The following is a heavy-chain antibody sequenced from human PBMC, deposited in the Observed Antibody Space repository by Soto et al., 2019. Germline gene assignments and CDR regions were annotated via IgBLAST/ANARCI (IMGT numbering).Heavy chain of an antibody. Sequence: PSETLSLTCTVSGGSISSYYWSWIRQPPGKGLEWIGYIYYSGSTNYNPSLKSRVTISVDTSKNQLSLKLSSVTAADTAVYYCARSKRADYDILTGPPGYFDYWGQGTLVTV. D-gene: IGHD3-9*01. CDR2: IYYSGST. CDR1: GGSISSYY. CDR3: ARSKRADYDILTGPPGYFDY. J-gene: IGHJ4*02. V-gene: IGHV4-59*01.